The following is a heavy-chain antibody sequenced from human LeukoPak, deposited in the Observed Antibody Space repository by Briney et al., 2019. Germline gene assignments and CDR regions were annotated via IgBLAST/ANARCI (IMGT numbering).Heavy chain of an antibody. V-gene: IGHV3-30-3*01. CDR2: ISYDGSNK. CDR1: GFTFISYE. CDR3: GRDTVGYGGAFDI. J-gene: IGHJ3*02. D-gene: IGHD5-18*01. Sequence: GGSLRLSCAASGFTFISYEMNWVRQAPGKGLEWVAVISYDGSNKYYADSVKGRSTISRDNSKNTLYLQVNSLRPEDTAVYYCGRDTVGYGGAFDIWGQGTMVTVSS.